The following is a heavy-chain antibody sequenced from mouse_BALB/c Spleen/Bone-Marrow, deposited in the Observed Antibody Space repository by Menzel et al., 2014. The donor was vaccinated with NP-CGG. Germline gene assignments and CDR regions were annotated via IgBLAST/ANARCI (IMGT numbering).Heavy chain of an antibody. D-gene: IGHD2-14*01. CDR3: ARSRYDVGWFAY. CDR1: GFTFSAFG. J-gene: IGHJ3*01. V-gene: IGHV5-17*02. CDR2: IISGSNTI. Sequence: EVQVVESWGDLVQPGGSRKLSCAASGFTFSAFGMHWVRQAPERGLEWVAYIISGSNTIYYSDKVKGRFTISRDNPKNTLFLQMTSLRSEDTAMYYCARSRYDVGWFAYWGQGTLVTVSA.